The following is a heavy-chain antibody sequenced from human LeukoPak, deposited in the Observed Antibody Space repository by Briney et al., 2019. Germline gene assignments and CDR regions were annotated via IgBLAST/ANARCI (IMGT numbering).Heavy chain of an antibody. CDR1: RFSFSNSW. J-gene: IGHJ3*02. CDR2: IRGDGGDT. V-gene: IGHV3-74*01. CDR3: AAEHDGFDI. Sequence: GGSLRLSCAASRFSFSNSWMHWFRQTPGKGLEWVSSIRGDGGDTTYADSVKGRFTISRDNAKNTLYLQMNSLRADDTAVYYCAAEHDGFDIWGQGTMVTVSS.